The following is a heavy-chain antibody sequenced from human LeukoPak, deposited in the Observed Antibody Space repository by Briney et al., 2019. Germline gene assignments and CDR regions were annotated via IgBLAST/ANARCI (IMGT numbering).Heavy chain of an antibody. V-gene: IGHV4-4*07. D-gene: IGHD2-2*01. CDR1: GGSFSGYY. J-gene: IGHJ5*02. CDR3: ARDRTDPIVVVPAANWFDP. CDR2: IYTSGST. Sequence: SETLSLTCAVYGGSFSGYYWSWIRQPPGKGLEWIGRIYTSGSTNYNPSLKSRVTMSVDTSKNQFSLKLSPVTAADTAVYYCARDRTDPIVVVPAANWFDPWGQGTLVTVSS.